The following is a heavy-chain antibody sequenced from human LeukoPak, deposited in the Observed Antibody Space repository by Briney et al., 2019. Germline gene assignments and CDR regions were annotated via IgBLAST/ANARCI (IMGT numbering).Heavy chain of an antibody. D-gene: IGHD2-15*01. CDR1: GFTFSSYA. CDR3: AKHPSRYCSGGSCYRGELEWFIDY. CDR2: ISGSGGST. J-gene: IGHJ4*02. Sequence: GGSLRLSCAASGFTFSSYAMSWVRQAPGKGLEWVSAISGSGGSTYYADSVKGRFTISRDNSKNTLYLQMNSLRAEDTAVYYCAKHPSRYCSGGSCYRGELEWFIDYWGQGTLVTVSS. V-gene: IGHV3-23*01.